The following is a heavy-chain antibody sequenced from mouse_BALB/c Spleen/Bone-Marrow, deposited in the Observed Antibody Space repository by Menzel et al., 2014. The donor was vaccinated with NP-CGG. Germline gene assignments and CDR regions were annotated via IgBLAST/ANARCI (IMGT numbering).Heavy chain of an antibody. CDR1: GYTFTNYV. CDR3: VRRPSFYGSSYGAMDY. CDR2: INPYNDGT. J-gene: IGHJ4*01. V-gene: IGHV1-14*01. D-gene: IGHD1-1*01. Sequence: EVQLQESGPELVKPGASVKMSCKASGYTFTNYVMHWMKQKPGQGLEWIGYINPYNDGTKYNEKFKGKATLTSDKSSGTAYMELSSLTSEDSAVYYCVRRPSFYGSSYGAMDYWGQGTSVTVSS.